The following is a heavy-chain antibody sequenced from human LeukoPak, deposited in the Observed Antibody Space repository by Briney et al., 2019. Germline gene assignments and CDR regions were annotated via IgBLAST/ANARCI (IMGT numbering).Heavy chain of an antibody. CDR2: ISAYNGNT. CDR1: GYTFTSYG. Sequence: APVKGSCKASGYTFTSYGISGVRPAPGQGLEWKGWISAYNGNTNYAQKLQGRVTMTTDTSTSTAYMELRSLRSDDTAVYYCARVVTMVRGKLKDYDYWGQGTLVTVPS. J-gene: IGHJ4*02. D-gene: IGHD3-10*01. V-gene: IGHV1-18*01. CDR3: ARVVTMVRGKLKDYDY.